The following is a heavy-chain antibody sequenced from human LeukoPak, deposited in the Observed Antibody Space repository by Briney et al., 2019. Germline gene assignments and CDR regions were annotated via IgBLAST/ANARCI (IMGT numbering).Heavy chain of an antibody. CDR1: GFTFSSYS. D-gene: IGHD1-26*01. J-gene: IGHJ4*02. V-gene: IGHV3-48*02. CDR2: ISSSSSTM. Sequence: GGSLRLSCAASGFTFSSYSMNWVRQAPGKGLEWVSYISSSSSTMYYADSVKGRFTISRDNAKNSLYLQMNSLRDEDTAVYYCARRIIVGATTPYFDYWGQGTLVTVSS. CDR3: ARRIIVGATTPYFDY.